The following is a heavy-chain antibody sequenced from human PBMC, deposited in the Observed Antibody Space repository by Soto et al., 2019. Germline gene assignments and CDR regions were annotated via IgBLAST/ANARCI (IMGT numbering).Heavy chain of an antibody. CDR3: ARHFPYYYDSSGYPGAFYYYYGMDV. J-gene: IGHJ6*02. V-gene: IGHV5-51*01. Sequence: GESLKISCKHSGFNFPTFWIAWVRQMPGKGLEWMGTIYPDDSDTRYSPSFQGQVTISADKSIQTAYLQWGSLKASDSALYYCARHFPYYYDSSGYPGAFYYYYGMDVWGQGTTVTVSS. CDR1: GFNFPTFW. D-gene: IGHD3-22*01. CDR2: IYPDDSDT.